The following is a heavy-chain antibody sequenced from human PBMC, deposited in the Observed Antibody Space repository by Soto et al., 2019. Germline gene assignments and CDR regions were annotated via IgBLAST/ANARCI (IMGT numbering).Heavy chain of an antibody. J-gene: IGHJ5*02. CDR1: GLTFRKYA. Sequence: LRLSCTASGLTFRKYAMSRVRRAPGKGLEWVSDISDSGDTTHYADFVKGRFTISRDNSKNTLYLQMNSLTAEDTAVYYCAKDRWFDPWGQGTLVTVSS. V-gene: IGHV3-23*01. CDR2: ISDSGDTT. CDR3: AKDRWFDP.